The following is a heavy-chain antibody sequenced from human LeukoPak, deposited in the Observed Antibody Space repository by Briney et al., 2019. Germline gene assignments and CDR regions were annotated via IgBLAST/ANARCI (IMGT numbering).Heavy chain of an antibody. Sequence: GGSLRLSCAASGFTFSSYGMHWVRQAPGKGLEWVAVISYDGSNKYYADSVKGRFTISRDNSKNTLYLQMNSLRAEDTAVYYCAKDGLESDWGQGTLVTVSS. CDR2: ISYDGSNK. D-gene: IGHD3-3*01. V-gene: IGHV3-30*18. CDR1: GFTFSSYG. J-gene: IGHJ4*02. CDR3: AKDGLESD.